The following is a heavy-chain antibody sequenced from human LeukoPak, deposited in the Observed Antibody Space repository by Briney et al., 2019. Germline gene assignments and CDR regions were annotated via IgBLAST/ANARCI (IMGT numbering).Heavy chain of an antibody. Sequence: PSETLSLTCAVYGGSFSGYYWSWIRQPPGKGLEWIGEINHSGSTNYNPSLKSRVTISVDTSKNQFSLKLSSVTAADTAVYYCARSSWSLFDYWGQGTLVTVSS. J-gene: IGHJ4*02. V-gene: IGHV4-34*01. CDR2: INHSGST. D-gene: IGHD1-26*01. CDR3: ARSSWSLFDY. CDR1: GGSFSGYY.